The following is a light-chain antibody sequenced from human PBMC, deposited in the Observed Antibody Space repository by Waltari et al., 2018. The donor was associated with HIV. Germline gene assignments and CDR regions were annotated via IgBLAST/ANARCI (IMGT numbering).Light chain of an antibody. Sequence: QSVVTQPPSASGTPGQRVTIACSGSSSNIGRNYVYGYQQHPGRATKRLIYSNNPRPSGVPYRFPGSKSGTSASLAISGLRSEDDADYYCATWNDSLSGYVFGTGTKVTV. CDR2: SNN. CDR3: ATWNDSLSGYV. J-gene: IGLJ1*01. V-gene: IGLV1-47*02. CDR1: SSNIGRNY.